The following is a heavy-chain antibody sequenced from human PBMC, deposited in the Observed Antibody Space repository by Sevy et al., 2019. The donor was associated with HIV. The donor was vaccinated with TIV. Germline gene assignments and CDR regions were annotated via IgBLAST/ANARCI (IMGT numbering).Heavy chain of an antibody. V-gene: IGHV3-23*01. CDR2: ISGSGGST. CDR3: AKDPEEWGMDV. J-gene: IGHJ6*02. CDR1: GFTFTTYA. Sequence: GGSLRLSCAASGFTFTTYAMTWVRQAPGKGLQWVSAISGSGGSTYYADSVEGRFTISRDNSKSTLYLQMNSLRAEDTAVYYCAKDPEEWGMDVWGQGTTVTVSS. D-gene: IGHD3-3*01.